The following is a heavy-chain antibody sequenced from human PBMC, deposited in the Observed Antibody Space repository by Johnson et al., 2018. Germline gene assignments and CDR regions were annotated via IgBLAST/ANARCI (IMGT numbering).Heavy chain of an antibody. CDR3: ARDFASRYSDFWIGENDAFDI. CDR2: ISSSSSYI. V-gene: IGHV3-21*01. J-gene: IGHJ3*02. Sequence: EVQLVESGGGLVKPGGSLRLSCAASGFTFSSYSMNWVRQAPGKGLEWVSSISSSSSYIYYADSVKGRFTISRDNAKNSLFLQMNSLRAEDTAGYYCARDFASRYSDFWIGENDAFDIWGQGTMVTVSS. D-gene: IGHD3-3*01. CDR1: GFTFSSYS.